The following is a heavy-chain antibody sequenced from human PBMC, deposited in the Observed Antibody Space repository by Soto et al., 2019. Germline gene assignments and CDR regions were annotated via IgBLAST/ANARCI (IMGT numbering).Heavy chain of an antibody. D-gene: IGHD6-19*01. CDR1: GGSISSYY. J-gene: IGHJ6*02. V-gene: IGHV4-59*01. CDR3: AHSGYYYGMDV. Sequence: SETLSLTCTVSGGSISSYYWSWIRQPPGKGLEWIGYIYYSGSTNYNPSLKSRVTISVDTSKNQFSLKLSSVTAADTAVYYCAHSGYYYGMDVWGQGTTVTVSS. CDR2: IYYSGST.